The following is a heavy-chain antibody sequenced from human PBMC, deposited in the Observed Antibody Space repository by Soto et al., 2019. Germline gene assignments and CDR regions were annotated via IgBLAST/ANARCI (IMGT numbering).Heavy chain of an antibody. Sequence: ASVKVSCKASGGTFSSYAISWVRQAPGQGLEWMGGIIPILGIANYAQKFQGRVTITADKSTSTAYMELSSLRSEDTAVYYCARASPGGGLNDYYYYGMDVWGQGTTVTVSS. CDR1: GGTFSSYA. V-gene: IGHV1-69*10. J-gene: IGHJ6*02. CDR2: IIPILGIA. D-gene: IGHD3-16*01. CDR3: ARASPGGGLNDYYYYGMDV.